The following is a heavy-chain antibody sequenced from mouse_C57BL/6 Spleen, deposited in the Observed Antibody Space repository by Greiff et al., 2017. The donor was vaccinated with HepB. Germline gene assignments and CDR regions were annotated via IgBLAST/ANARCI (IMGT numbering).Heavy chain of an antibody. D-gene: IGHD2-4*01. CDR3: VRNGYDYHYYAMDY. J-gene: IGHJ4*01. Sequence: EVQGVESGGGLVQPKGSLKLSCAASGFSFNTYAMNWVRQAPGKGLEWVARIRSKSNNYATYYADSVKDRFTISRDDSESMLYLQMNNLKTEDTAMYYCVRNGYDYHYYAMDYWGQGTSVTVSS. CDR1: GFSFNTYA. CDR2: IRSKSNNYAT. V-gene: IGHV10-1*01.